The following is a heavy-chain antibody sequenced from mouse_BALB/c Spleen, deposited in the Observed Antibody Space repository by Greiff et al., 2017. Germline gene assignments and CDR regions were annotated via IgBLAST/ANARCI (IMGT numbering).Heavy chain of an antibody. CDR2: ISSGGST. V-gene: IGHV5-6-5*01. J-gene: IGHJ2*01. D-gene: IGHD2-3*01. Sequence: EVQLVESGGGLVKPGGSLKLSCAASGFTFSSYAMSWVRQTPEKRLEWVASISSGGSTYYPDSVKGRFTISRDNARNILYLQMSSLRSEDTAMYYCARGGDGYYYFDYWGQGTTLTVSS. CDR3: ARGGDGYYYFDY. CDR1: GFTFSSYA.